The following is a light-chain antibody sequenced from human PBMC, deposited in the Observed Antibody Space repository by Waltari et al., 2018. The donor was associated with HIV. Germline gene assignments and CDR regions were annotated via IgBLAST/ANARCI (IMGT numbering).Light chain of an antibody. V-gene: IGKV3-15*01. CDR3: QQYNGWPRT. Sequence: EIVMTQSPATLSVSPGERVTLSCRASQNVITNLAWYQQKPGQAPSPLISGASNRASGIPARFTGGGSGSDFTLTINSLQSEDCGLYYCQQYNGWPRTFGQGTKV. CDR2: GAS. CDR1: QNVITN. J-gene: IGKJ1*01.